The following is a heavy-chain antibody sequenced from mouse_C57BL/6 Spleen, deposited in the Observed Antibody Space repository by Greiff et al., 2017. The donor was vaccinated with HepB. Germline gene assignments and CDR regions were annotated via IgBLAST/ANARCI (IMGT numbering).Heavy chain of an antibody. D-gene: IGHD1-1*01. Sequence: EVKLVESGGGLVKPGGSLKLSCAASGFTFSSYAMSWVRQTPEKRLEWVATISDGGSYTYYPDNVKGRFTISRDNAKNNLYLQMSHLKSEDTAMYYCARVSSSYDYAMDDWGQGTSVTVSS. J-gene: IGHJ4*01. V-gene: IGHV5-4*03. CDR3: ARVSSSYDYAMDD. CDR1: GFTFSSYA. CDR2: ISDGGSYT.